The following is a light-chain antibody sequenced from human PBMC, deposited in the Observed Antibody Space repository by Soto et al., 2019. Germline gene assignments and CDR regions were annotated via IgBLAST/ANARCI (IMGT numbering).Light chain of an antibody. CDR3: QQYSIHTRT. V-gene: IGKV3-11*01. CDR1: QSVSSY. CDR2: DAS. J-gene: IGKJ1*01. Sequence: IGLPQAPATLSLSPGERATLSRRSGQSVSSYLAWYQQKPGQAPRLLIYDASNRATGIPARSSGSGSGTEFTLTISCLQYEDFATYYCQQYSIHTRTFGQGTKVDI.